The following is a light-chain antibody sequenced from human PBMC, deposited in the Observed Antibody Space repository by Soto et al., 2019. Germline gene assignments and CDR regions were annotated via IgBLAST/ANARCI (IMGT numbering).Light chain of an antibody. CDR1: SSDVGAYNY. CDR3: SSYAGSNWV. Sequence: QSVLTQPPSASGSPGQSVTISCIGTSSDVGAYNYVSWYQQHPGKAPKLMIYEVTKRPSGVPDRFSASRSGNTASLTVSGLQAEDEADYYCSSYAGSNWVFGGGTKLTVL. J-gene: IGLJ3*02. CDR2: EVT. V-gene: IGLV2-8*01.